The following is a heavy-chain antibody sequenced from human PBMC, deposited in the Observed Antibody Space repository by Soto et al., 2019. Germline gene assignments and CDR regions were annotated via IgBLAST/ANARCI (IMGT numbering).Heavy chain of an antibody. D-gene: IGHD1-26*01. CDR1: GYTFTSYY. CDR2: INPSGGST. Sequence: ASVKVSCKASGYTFTSYYMHWVRQAPGQGLEWMGIINPSGGSTSYAQKFQGRVTMTRDTSTSTVYMELSSLRSEDTAVYYCARVWMGSYYDGAFDYWGQGTLVTLSS. CDR3: ARVWMGSYYDGAFDY. J-gene: IGHJ4*02. V-gene: IGHV1-46*01.